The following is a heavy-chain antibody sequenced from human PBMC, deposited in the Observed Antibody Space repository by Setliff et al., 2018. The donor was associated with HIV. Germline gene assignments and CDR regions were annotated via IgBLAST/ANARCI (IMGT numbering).Heavy chain of an antibody. CDR3: ARDHQWLLRVSYYYYYDMDV. CDR1: GYTFTNYA. CDR2: INAGNGNT. D-gene: IGHD5-12*01. V-gene: IGHV1-3*01. J-gene: IGHJ6*03. Sequence: ASVKVSCKASGYTFTNYAMHWVRQAPGQRLEWMGWINAGNGNTKYSQKFQGRVTITRDTSASTAYMELSSLRSEDTAVYYCARDHQWLLRVSYYYYYDMDVWGKGTTVTVSS.